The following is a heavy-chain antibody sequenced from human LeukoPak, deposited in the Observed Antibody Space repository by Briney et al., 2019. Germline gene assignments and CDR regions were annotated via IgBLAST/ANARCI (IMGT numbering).Heavy chain of an antibody. V-gene: IGHV3-43*02. D-gene: IGHD5-12*01. J-gene: IGHJ5*01. CDR2: IAGDGAST. CDR3: AKGRGYSGNAADS. CDR1: GFTFDHFA. Sequence: GGSLRLSCAASGFTFDHFAMHWVRQAPGKGLEWVSFIAGDGASTYYADSVKGRLTISRDNSKNSLYLQMNSLRIEDTALYYCAKGRGYSGNAADSWGQGTLVTVSS.